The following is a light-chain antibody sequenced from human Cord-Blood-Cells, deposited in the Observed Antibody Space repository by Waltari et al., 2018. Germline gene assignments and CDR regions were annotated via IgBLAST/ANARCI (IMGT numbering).Light chain of an antibody. V-gene: IGKV1-5*03. CDR2: KAY. J-gene: IGKJ2*01. Sequence: DIQMTQSPSTLSASVGDRVTITCRASQSISSWLAWYQQKPGKAPKLLIYKAYSLESGVPSRFSGSGSGTEFTLTISSRQPDDFATYYCQQYNSYPYTFGQGTKLEIK. CDR1: QSISSW. CDR3: QQYNSYPYT.